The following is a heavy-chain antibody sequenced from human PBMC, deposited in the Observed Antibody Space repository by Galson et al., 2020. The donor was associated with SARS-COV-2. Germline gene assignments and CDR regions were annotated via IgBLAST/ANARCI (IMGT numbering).Heavy chain of an antibody. V-gene: IGHV7-4-1*02. Sequence: GESLKISCKASGYIFTTYGINWVRQAPGQGLEWMGWINTNTGNPTYAQGFTGRFVFSLDTSVSTAYLDISGLKAEDTAMYYCARRRAVGENYFDPWGQGTLVTVSS. CDR2: INTNTGNP. CDR3: ARRRAVGENYFDP. D-gene: IGHD6-13*01. CDR1: GYIFTTYG. J-gene: IGHJ5*02.